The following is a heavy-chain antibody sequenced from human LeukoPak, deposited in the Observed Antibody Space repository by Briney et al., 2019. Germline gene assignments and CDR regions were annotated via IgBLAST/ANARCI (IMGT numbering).Heavy chain of an antibody. CDR2: ISSSGSTI. Sequence: GGSLRLSCAASGFTFSDYYMSWIRQAPGKGLEWVSYISSSGSTIYYADSVKGRYTISRDNAKNSLYLQMNSLRAEDTAVYYCARAWDYYYMDVWGKGTTVTISS. J-gene: IGHJ6*03. V-gene: IGHV3-11*01. CDR3: ARAWDYYYMDV. D-gene: IGHD1-26*01. CDR1: GFTFSDYY.